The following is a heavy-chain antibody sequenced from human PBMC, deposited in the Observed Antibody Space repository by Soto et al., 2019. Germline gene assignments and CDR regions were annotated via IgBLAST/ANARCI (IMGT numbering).Heavy chain of an antibody. CDR1: GFTFSSYS. CDR3: ARDKDWAFDY. J-gene: IGHJ4*02. Sequence: EVQLVESGGSLVQPGWSLRLSCVASGFTFSSYSMVWVRQAPGKGLEWVSYIFTTGTTIYYADSVKGRFTVSRDNAKNSLFPLLNSLRVEDTAVYYCARDKDWAFDYWGQGTLVTVSS. CDR2: IFTTGTTI. D-gene: IGHD3-9*01. V-gene: IGHV3-48*03.